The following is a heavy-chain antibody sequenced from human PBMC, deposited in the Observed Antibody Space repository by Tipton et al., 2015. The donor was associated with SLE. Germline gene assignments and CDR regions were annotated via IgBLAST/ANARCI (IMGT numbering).Heavy chain of an antibody. Sequence: GSLRLSCAASGFTFSSYWMSWVRQAPGKGLEWVANIKQDGSEKYYVDSVKGRFTISRDNAKNSLYLQMNSLRAEDTAVYYCARGRGIAVAGTRYFDLWGRGTLVTVSS. V-gene: IGHV3-7*01. CDR3: ARGRGIAVAGTRYFDL. CDR2: IKQDGSEK. D-gene: IGHD6-19*01. J-gene: IGHJ2*01. CDR1: GFTFSSYW.